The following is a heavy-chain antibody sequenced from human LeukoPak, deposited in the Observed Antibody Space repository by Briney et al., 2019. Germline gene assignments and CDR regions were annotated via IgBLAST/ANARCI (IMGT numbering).Heavy chain of an antibody. CDR1: GDSVSSSSNV. Sequence: SQTLSLTCAISGDSVSSSSNVWNWIRQSPSRGLEWLGRTYYGSKWNNDYAASVKSRITVNPDTSKNQFSLQLNSVTPEDTAVYYCARGAMRTGFDSWGQEPWSPSPQ. V-gene: IGHV6-1*01. J-gene: IGHJ4*01. D-gene: IGHD1-1*01. CDR3: ARGAMRTGFDS. CDR2: TYYGSKWNN.